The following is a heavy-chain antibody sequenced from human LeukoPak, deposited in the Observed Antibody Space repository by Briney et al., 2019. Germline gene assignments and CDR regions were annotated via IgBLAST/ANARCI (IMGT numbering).Heavy chain of an antibody. CDR2: IYSGGST. D-gene: IGHD3-9*01. CDR3: ARGTFDILDP. Sequence: GGSLRLSCSVSAFTFNTFDNFAMNWVRQAPGKGLEWVSVIYSGGSTYYADSVKGRFTISRDNSKNTLYLQMNSLRAEDTAVYYCARGTFDILDPWGQGTLVTVSS. J-gene: IGHJ5*02. V-gene: IGHV3-53*01. CDR1: AFTFNTFD.